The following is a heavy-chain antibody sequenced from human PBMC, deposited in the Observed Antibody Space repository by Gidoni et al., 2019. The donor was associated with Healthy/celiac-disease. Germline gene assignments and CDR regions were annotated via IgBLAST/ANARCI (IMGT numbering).Heavy chain of an antibody. J-gene: IGHJ5*02. V-gene: IGHV3-11*06. CDR3: ARPSTIFGGTGWFDP. CDR1: GFTFSAYY. Sequence: QVQLVESGGGLVKPGGSLRLSCAASGFTFSAYYMSWIRQAPGKGLEWVSYISSSSSYTNYADSVKGRFTISRDNAKNSLYLQMNSLRAEDTAVYYCARPSTIFGGTGWFDPWGQGTLVTVSS. D-gene: IGHD3-3*01. CDR2: ISSSSSYT.